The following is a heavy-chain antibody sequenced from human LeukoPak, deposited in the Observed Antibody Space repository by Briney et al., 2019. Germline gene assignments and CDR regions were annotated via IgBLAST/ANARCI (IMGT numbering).Heavy chain of an antibody. CDR1: GFTFSSYA. CDR3: AKGRCSSTSCPYYFDY. J-gene: IGHJ4*02. CDR2: ISGSGGST. D-gene: IGHD2-2*01. V-gene: IGHV3-23*01. Sequence: GGSLRLPCAASGFTFSSYAMSWVRQAPGKGLEWVSVISGSGGSTHYADSVKGRFTISRDNSKNTLYLQMNSLRAEDTALYYCAKGRCSSTSCPYYFDYWGQGTLVTVSS.